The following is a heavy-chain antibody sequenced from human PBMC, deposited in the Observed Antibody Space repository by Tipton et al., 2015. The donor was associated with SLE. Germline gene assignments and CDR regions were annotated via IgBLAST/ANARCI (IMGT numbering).Heavy chain of an antibody. CDR1: GFTFSSYE. Sequence: VQLVQSGGGLVQPGGSLRLSCAASGFTFSSYEMNWVRQAPGKGLEWVSYISSSGSTIYYADSVKGRFTISRDNAKNSLYLQMNSLRAEDTAVYYCASSVALTGIDYWGQGTLVTVSS. J-gene: IGHJ4*02. CDR2: ISSSGSTI. V-gene: IGHV3-48*03. CDR3: ASSVALTGIDY. D-gene: IGHD7-27*01.